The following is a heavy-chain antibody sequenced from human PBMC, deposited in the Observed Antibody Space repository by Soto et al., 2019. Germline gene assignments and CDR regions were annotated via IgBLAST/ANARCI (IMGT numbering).Heavy chain of an antibody. CDR2: ISYDGSNK. V-gene: IGHV3-30*18. CDR1: GFTFSSYG. CDR3: AKDLDFYRYSCALDV. J-gene: IGHJ6*02. Sequence: QVHLVESGGGVVQPGRSLRLSCAASGFTFSSYGMHWVRQAPGKGLEWVAVISYDGSNKYYADSVKGRFTISRDNSKNPLYLQMNSLRAEDTAVYCCAKDLDFYRYSCALDVWGQGTTVTVSS. D-gene: IGHD3-3*01.